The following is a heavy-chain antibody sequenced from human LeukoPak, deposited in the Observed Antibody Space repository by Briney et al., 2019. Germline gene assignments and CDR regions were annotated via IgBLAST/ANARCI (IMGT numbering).Heavy chain of an antibody. CDR3: ARVILPAAIDC. V-gene: IGHV3-30*03. J-gene: IGHJ4*02. D-gene: IGHD2-2*01. CDR1: GFSFSTYG. Sequence: GGSLRLSCVASGFSFSTYGMHWVRQAPGKGLEWVAVLAYDGGRKLYTDSVKGRFTISRDNAKNSLYLQMNSLRAEDTAVYYCARVILPAAIDCWGQGTLVIVSS. CDR2: LAYDGGRK.